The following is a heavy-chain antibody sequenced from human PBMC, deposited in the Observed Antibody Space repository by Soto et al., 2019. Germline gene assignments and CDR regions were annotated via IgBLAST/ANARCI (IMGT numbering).Heavy chain of an antibody. D-gene: IGHD2-2*01. CDR2: ISGSGGST. CDR3: AARGVVPAANDRYYYGMDV. V-gene: IGHV3-23*01. J-gene: IGHJ6*02. Sequence: LRLSCAASGFIFSSYAMSWVRQAPGKGLEWVSAISGSGGSTYYADSVKGRFTISRDNSKNTLYLQMNSLRAEDTAVYYCAARGVVPAANDRYYYGMDVWGQGTTVTVSS. CDR1: GFIFSSYA.